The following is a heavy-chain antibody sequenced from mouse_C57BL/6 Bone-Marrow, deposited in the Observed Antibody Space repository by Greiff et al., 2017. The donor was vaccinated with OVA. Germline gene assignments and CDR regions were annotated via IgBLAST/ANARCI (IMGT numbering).Heavy chain of an antibody. CDR1: GFNIKDDY. J-gene: IGHJ2*01. CDR2: IDPENGDT. Sequence: DVKLVESGAELVRPGASVKLSCTASGFNIKDDYMHWVKQRPEQGLEWIGWIDPENGDTEYASKFQGKATITADTSSNTAYLQLSSLTSEDTAVYYCTAYYSNYFDYWGQGTTLTVSS. CDR3: TAYYSNYFDY. D-gene: IGHD2-5*01. V-gene: IGHV14-4*01.